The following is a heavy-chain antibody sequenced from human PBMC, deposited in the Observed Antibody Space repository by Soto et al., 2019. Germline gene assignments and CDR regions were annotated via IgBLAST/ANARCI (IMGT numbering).Heavy chain of an antibody. CDR2: ISYDGSNK. Sequence: QVQLVESGGGVVQPGRSLRLSCAASGFTFSNNAMDWVRQAPGKGLEWVAVISYDGSNKYIAESVKGRFTISRDNSKNTLLLQMNSLRAEDTAVYYCARGTTTSAFSAMDVWGHGTTVTVSS. CDR1: GFTFSNNA. CDR3: ARGTTTSAFSAMDV. D-gene: IGHD1-1*01. J-gene: IGHJ6*02. V-gene: IGHV3-30-3*01.